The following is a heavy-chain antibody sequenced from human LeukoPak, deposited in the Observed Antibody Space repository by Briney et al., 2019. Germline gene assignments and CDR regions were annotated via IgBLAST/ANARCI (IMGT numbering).Heavy chain of an antibody. D-gene: IGHD3-22*01. J-gene: IGHJ6*02. CDR2: ISYDGSNK. Sequence: GGSLRLSCAASGFTFSSYAMHWVRQAPGKGLEWVAVISYDGSNKYYADSVKGRFTISRDNSKNTLYLQMNSLRAEDTAVYYCAREFGYYYDGSGYLSYGMDVWGQGTTVTVSS. CDR1: GFTFSSYA. V-gene: IGHV3-30*04. CDR3: AREFGYYYDGSGYLSYGMDV.